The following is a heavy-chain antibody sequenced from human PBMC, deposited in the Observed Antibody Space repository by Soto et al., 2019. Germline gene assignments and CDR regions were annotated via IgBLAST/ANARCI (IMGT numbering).Heavy chain of an antibody. CDR1: GDTFTDYY. CDR3: ARGGPVVVVTAALDY. Sequence: QVQLVQSGAEVKKPGASVKVSCKASGDTFTDYYIHWVRQAPGQGLEWMGTVNPSGGNTTYAQHFRGRMTMARDTSTSTLYMELTSLTSEDTAVYYCARGGPVVVVTAALDYWGQGTLVTVSS. V-gene: IGHV1-46*01. CDR2: VNPSGGNT. J-gene: IGHJ4*02. D-gene: IGHD2-21*02.